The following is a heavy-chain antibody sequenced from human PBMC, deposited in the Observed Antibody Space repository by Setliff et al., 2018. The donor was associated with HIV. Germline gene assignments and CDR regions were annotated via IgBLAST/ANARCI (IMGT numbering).Heavy chain of an antibody. J-gene: IGHJ5*02. V-gene: IGHV4-39*01. Sequence: SETLSLTCTVSGDSISSLGYYWGWIRQPPGKGLEWIGIINNSGKTFYNPSLKRRITMSGETSKNQFSLNLNSVTAADTATYYCARHTSGEDWLDPWGQGTLVTVSS. CDR1: GDSISSLGYY. CDR2: INNSGKT. D-gene: IGHD1-1*01. CDR3: ARHTSGEDWLDP.